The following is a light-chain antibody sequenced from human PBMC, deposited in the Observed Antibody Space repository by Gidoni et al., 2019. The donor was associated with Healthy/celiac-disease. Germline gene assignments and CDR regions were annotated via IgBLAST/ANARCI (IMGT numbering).Light chain of an antibody. J-gene: IGKJ1*01. CDR3: MQALQTPWT. CDR2: LGF. CDR1: QTLLHSNGYTY. Sequence: DIVMTQSPLSLPVTPGEPASISCRSSQTLLHSNGYTYLDWYLQKPGQSQQLLIYLGFNRASGVPDRLSGSGSGTDFTLKISRVEAEDVGVYYCMQALQTPWTFGQGTKVEIK. V-gene: IGKV2-28*01.